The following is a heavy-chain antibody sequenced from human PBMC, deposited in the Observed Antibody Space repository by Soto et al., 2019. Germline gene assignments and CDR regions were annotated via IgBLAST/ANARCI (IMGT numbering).Heavy chain of an antibody. Sequence: ASVKVSCKASGYTFTSYDINWVRQATGQGLEWMGWMNPNSGNTGYAQKFRGRVTMTRNTSISTAYMELSSLRSEDTAVYYCARGFTMIVVAPGYWGQGTLVTVSS. CDR2: MNPNSGNT. V-gene: IGHV1-8*01. CDR1: GYTFTSYD. J-gene: IGHJ4*02. CDR3: ARGFTMIVVAPGY. D-gene: IGHD3-22*01.